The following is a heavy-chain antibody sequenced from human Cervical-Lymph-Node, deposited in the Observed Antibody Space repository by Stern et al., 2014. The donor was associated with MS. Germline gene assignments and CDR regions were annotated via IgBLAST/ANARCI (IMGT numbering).Heavy chain of an antibody. CDR1: GFTFSEYY. D-gene: IGHD3-10*01. CDR2: ISGRDGTI. Sequence: VQLVASGGGLVKPGGSLRLSCAASGFTFSEYYMNWIRQAPGKGLEWVSYISGRDGTIFYADSVKGRFTISRDNAKKSLYLQMNSLRAEDTAVYYCARAGGSKDDFWGQGTLVTVSS. V-gene: IGHV3-11*01. J-gene: IGHJ4*02. CDR3: ARAGGSKDDF.